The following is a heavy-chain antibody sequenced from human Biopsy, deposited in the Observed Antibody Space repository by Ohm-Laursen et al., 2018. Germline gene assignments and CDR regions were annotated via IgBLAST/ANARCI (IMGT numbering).Heavy chain of an antibody. CDR2: IVVGSGHT. Sequence: SVKVSCKASGFTFTSSAVQWVRQARGQRLEWIGWIVVGSGHTNYAQKFQERVTITRDMSTSTAYMELTSLRSEDTAVYYCAATSTLYYYYYAMDVWDQGTTITVSS. J-gene: IGHJ6*02. CDR3: AATSTLYYYYYAMDV. V-gene: IGHV1-58*01. CDR1: GFTFTSSA.